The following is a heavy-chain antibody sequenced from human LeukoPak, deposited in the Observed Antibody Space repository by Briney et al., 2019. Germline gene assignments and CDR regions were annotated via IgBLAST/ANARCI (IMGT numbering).Heavy chain of an antibody. Sequence: ASVTVSFTASGYTFTGYYMHWVRQAPGQGLEWMGWINPNSGGSNYAQKLQGRVTMTRDTSISTAYMELSRLISDDTAVYSCARGTDSATLTALDYWGQGTLVTVSS. J-gene: IGHJ4*02. V-gene: IGHV1-2*02. CDR1: GYTFTGYY. CDR3: ARGTDSATLTALDY. D-gene: IGHD5-18*01. CDR2: INPNSGGS.